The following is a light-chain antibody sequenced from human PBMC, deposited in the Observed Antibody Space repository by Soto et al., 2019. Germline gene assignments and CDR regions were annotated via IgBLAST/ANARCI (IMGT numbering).Light chain of an antibody. J-gene: IGLJ3*02. CDR2: YDD. V-gene: IGLV1-36*01. CDR3: EAWDDSLDGPV. CDR1: NSNIGNNA. Sequence: QSVLTQPPSVSEAPGQKVTISCSGSNSNIGNNAVNWYQQFPGKAPKLLIYYDDLLTLGVSDRFSGSKSGTSGSLAISGLLSEDEATYYCEAWDDSLDGPVFGGGTKDTVL.